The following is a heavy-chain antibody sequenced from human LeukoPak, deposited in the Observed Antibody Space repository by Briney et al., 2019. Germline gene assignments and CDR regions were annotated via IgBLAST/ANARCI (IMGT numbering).Heavy chain of an antibody. V-gene: IGHV4-61*02. Sequence: PSETLSLTCTVSGGSISTTTYYWSWIRQSAGKGLEWIGRIYPTGSTNYNPSLKSRVTISVDTSKNQFSLKLSSVTAADTAVYYCARDVRTNKYQLLYAFDIWGQGTMVTVSS. CDR2: IYPTGST. CDR1: GGSISTTTYY. CDR3: ARDVRTNKYQLLYAFDI. D-gene: IGHD2-2*02. J-gene: IGHJ3*02.